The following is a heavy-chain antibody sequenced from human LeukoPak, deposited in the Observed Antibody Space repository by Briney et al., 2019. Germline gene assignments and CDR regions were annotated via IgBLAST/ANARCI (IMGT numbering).Heavy chain of an antibody. CDR3: ARYRCKTTSGCEDTDAFDT. Sequence: ASVTVSFKTSGYTFTANYMQWVRQAPGQGLEWMGCLNPNSGATKYAQKFQGRVTMTRDTSINTAYMELNRLTSDDTAVYYCARYRCKTTSGCEDTDAFDTWGQGTMVTVSS. J-gene: IGHJ3*02. CDR1: GYTFTANY. V-gene: IGHV1-2*02. D-gene: IGHD2/OR15-2a*01. CDR2: LNPNSGAT.